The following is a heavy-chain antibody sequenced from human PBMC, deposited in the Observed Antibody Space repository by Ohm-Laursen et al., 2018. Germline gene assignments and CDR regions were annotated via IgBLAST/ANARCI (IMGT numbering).Heavy chain of an antibody. V-gene: IGHV4-59*12. D-gene: IGHD4-17*01. CDR3: ARDGDYGDFEYFDY. CDR2: ISYSGST. Sequence: SETLSLTCTVSGGSISSYYWSWIRQSPGKGLEWIGYISYSGSTNYNPSLKSRVTMSIDTSKNQFSLKLSSVTAADTAVYYCARDGDYGDFEYFDYWGQGTLVTVSS. CDR1: GGSISSYY. J-gene: IGHJ4*02.